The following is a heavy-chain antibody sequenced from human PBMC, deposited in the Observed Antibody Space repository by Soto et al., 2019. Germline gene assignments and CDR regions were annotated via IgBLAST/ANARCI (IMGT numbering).Heavy chain of an antibody. CDR1: GFTFSSYA. D-gene: IGHD3-10*01. CDR3: AKRGSGSYFDY. V-gene: IGHV3-23*01. J-gene: IGHJ4*02. Sequence: GRSLRLSCAASGFTFSSYALNWVRQAPGKGLEGVSVISGSGGSTYYADSVKGRFTISRDNSKNTLYLQMNRLRAEDTAVYYCAKRGSGSYFDYWGQGTLVTVSS. CDR2: ISGSGGST.